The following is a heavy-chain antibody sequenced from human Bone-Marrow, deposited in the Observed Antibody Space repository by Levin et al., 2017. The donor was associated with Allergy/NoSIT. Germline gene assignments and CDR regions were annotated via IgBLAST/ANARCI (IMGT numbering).Heavy chain of an antibody. CDR3: GWYYDSSGYLFDY. Sequence: PSETLSLTCAVYGGSFSGYYWSWIRQPPGKGLEWIGEINHSGSTNYNPSLKSRVTISVDTSKNQFSLKLSSVTAADTAVYYCGWYYDSSGYLFDYWGQGTLVTVSS. V-gene: IGHV4-34*01. CDR1: GGSFSGYY. J-gene: IGHJ4*02. CDR2: INHSGST. D-gene: IGHD3-22*01.